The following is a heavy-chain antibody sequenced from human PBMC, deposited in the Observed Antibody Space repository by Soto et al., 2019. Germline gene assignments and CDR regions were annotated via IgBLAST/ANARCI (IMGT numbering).Heavy chain of an antibody. CDR2: IYYSGST. J-gene: IGHJ6*02. CDR3: ARGLGNSYXYYYGMDV. Sequence: ASETLSLTCTVSGGSISSYYWSWIRQPPGKGLEWIGYIYYSGSTNYNPSLKSRVTISVDTSKNQFSLKLSSVTAADTAVYYCARGLGNSYXYYYGMDVWGQGTTVT. V-gene: IGHV4-59*01. D-gene: IGHD1-26*01. CDR1: GGSISSYY.